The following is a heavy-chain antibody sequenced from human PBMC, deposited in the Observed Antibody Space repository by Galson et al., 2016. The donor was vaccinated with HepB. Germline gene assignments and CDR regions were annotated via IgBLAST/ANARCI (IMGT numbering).Heavy chain of an antibody. V-gene: IGHV3-74*01. Sequence: SLRLSCAASGLTFSRFWMHWVRQVPGKGLVWVSHINSDGSSTDYADSVKGRFTISRDNAQNTLYLQMDSLGAEDTAVYYCVTYYYDSGGYSYWGQGTLVTVAA. CDR2: INSDGSST. CDR1: GLTFSRFW. CDR3: VTYYYDSGGYSY. D-gene: IGHD3-22*01. J-gene: IGHJ4*02.